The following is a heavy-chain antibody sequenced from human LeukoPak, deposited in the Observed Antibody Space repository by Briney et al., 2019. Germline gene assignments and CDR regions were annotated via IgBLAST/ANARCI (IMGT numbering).Heavy chain of an antibody. CDR3: ARDLPPGGYDSRRHDSFDP. J-gene: IGHJ5*02. CDR1: GYTFTGYY. CDR2: INPNSGGT. Sequence: ASVKVSCKASGYTFTGYYMHWVRQAPGQGLEWMGWINPNSGGTNYAQKFQGWVTMTRDTSISTAYMELSRLRSDDTAVYYCARDLPPGGYDSRRHDSFDPWGQGTLVTVSS. V-gene: IGHV1-2*04. D-gene: IGHD5-12*01.